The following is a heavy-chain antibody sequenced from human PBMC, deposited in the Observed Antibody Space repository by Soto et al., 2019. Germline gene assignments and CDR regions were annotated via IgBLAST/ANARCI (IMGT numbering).Heavy chain of an antibody. CDR2: ISGSGDNT. D-gene: IGHD2-15*01. J-gene: IGHJ4*02. CDR3: AKATSRVVNGNYFDY. V-gene: IGHV3-23*01. Sequence: EVQLLESGGGLVQPGGSLRLSCAASGFTFSRYAMSWVRQAPGKGLEWVSAISGSGDNTYYAESVKGRFTISRDNSKNTLYLQMNSLRAEDTAVYYCAKATSRVVNGNYFDYWGQGTLVTVSS. CDR1: GFTFSRYA.